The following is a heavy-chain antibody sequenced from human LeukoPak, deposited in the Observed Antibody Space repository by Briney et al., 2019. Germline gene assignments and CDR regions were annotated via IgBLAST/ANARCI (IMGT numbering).Heavy chain of an antibody. CDR3: AREGGPYRPLDY. CDR1: GGSITSTNY. CDR2: VNLQGST. Sequence: SGTLSLTCGVSGGSITSTNYWTWVGRPPGKGLEWIGEVNLQGSTNYNPSLMGRVAISVDMSENHISLQLTSVTAADTAVYYCAREGGPYRPLDYSGQGTLVTVSS. V-gene: IGHV4-4*02. J-gene: IGHJ4*02.